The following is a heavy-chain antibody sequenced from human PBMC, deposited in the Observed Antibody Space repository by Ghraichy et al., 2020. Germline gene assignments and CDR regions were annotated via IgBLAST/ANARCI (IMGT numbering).Heavy chain of an antibody. CDR3: ARDGKMATTPY. Sequence: SETLSLTCTVSCGSVSSGSYYWSWIRQPPGKGLEWIGYIYYSGSTNYNPSLKSRVTISVDTSKNQFSLKLSSVTAADTAVYYCARDGKMATTPYWGQGTLVTVSS. D-gene: IGHD5-24*01. V-gene: IGHV4-61*01. CDR2: IYYSGST. J-gene: IGHJ4*02. CDR1: CGSVSSGSYY.